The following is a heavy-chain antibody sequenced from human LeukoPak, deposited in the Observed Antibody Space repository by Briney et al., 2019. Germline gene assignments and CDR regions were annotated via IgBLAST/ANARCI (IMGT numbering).Heavy chain of an antibody. CDR2: INTYSGKT. CDR3: ARDVDQRFDY. J-gene: IGHJ4*02. Sequence: ASVKVSCKASGYTFTSYDINWVRQATGQGLEWMGWINTYSGKTNYTQKLQGRVTMTTDTSTNTAYMELRSLRSDDTAVFYCARDVDQRFDYWGQGTLVTVSS. CDR1: GYTFTSYD. V-gene: IGHV1-18*01.